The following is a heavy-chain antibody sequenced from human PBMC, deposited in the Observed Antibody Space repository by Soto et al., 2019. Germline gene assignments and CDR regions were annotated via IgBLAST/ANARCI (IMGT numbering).Heavy chain of an antibody. CDR3: ARDRGRFDLRDGMDV. D-gene: IGHD3-16*01. CDR2: ISYDGSYK. J-gene: IGHJ6*02. V-gene: IGHV3-30*03. CDR1: GFTFSSYG. Sequence: QEELVESGGGVVQPGRSLRLSCVATGFTFSSYGMNWVRQAPGKGLEWVTFISYDGSYKNYVDSVKGRFTISRDNCKKTLHMKMHSLRVEDTALYHCARDRGRFDLRDGMDVWGQGATVMVAS.